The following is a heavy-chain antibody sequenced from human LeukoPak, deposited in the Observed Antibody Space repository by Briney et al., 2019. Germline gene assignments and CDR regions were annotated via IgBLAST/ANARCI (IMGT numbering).Heavy chain of an antibody. CDR3: ARHGVIAAAGTRFDY. J-gene: IGHJ4*02. Sequence: GESLKISCKGSGYSFTSYWIGWVRQMPGKGLEWMGIIYPGDSDTRYSPSFQGQATISADKSISTAYLQWSSLKASDTAMYYCARHGVIAAAGTRFDYWGQGTLVTVSS. V-gene: IGHV5-51*01. CDR1: GYSFTSYW. CDR2: IYPGDSDT. D-gene: IGHD6-13*01.